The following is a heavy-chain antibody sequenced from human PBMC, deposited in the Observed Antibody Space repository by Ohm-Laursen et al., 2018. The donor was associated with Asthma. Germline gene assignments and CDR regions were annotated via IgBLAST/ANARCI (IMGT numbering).Heavy chain of an antibody. CDR3: ATDRGSYSEGGLDY. CDR1: GFTFSNYG. D-gene: IGHD1-26*01. CDR2: IWYDGSNK. Sequence: RSLRLSCAASGFTFSNYGMHWVRQAPGKGLEWVAVIWYDGSNKYYVDSVKGRFTISRDNSKKTLYLEMNSLRGEDTAVYYCATDRGSYSEGGLDYWGQGTLVIVSS. V-gene: IGHV3-33*01. J-gene: IGHJ4*02.